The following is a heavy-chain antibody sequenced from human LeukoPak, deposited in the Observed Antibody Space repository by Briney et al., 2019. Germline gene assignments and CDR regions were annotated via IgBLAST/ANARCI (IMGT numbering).Heavy chain of an antibody. CDR3: VRGRYYDFWSGYYTNWFDP. CDR1: VGSISSYY. CDR2: IYYSGST. D-gene: IGHD3-3*01. Sequence: PSETLSLTCTVPVGSISSYYWSWIRQPPGKRLEWMGYIYYSGSTNYNPSLKSRVTTSFDTSKNQFALNLNFVNAADTAVYYCVRGRYYDFWSGYYTNWFDPWGQGTLVTVSS. J-gene: IGHJ5*02. V-gene: IGHV4-59*01.